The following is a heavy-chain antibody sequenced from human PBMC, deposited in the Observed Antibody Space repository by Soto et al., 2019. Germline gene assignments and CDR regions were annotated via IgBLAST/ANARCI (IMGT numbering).Heavy chain of an antibody. CDR3: ASLPRITMVRGVIAYYYYMDV. CDR2: ISSSSSIK. CDR1: GFTFSSYS. J-gene: IGHJ6*03. Sequence: EVQLVESGGGLVQPGGSLRLSCAASGFTFSSYSMNWVRQAPGKGLEWVSYISSSSSIKYYADSVKGRFTISRDNAKNSLYLQMNSLRAEDTAVYYCASLPRITMVRGVIAYYYYMDVWGKGTTVTVSS. V-gene: IGHV3-48*01. D-gene: IGHD3-10*01.